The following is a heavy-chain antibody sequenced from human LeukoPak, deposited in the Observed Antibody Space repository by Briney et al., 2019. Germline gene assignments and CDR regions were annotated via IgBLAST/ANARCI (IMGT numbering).Heavy chain of an antibody. D-gene: IGHD5-12*01. J-gene: IGHJ4*02. CDR2: ISSIGSTI. CDR3: ARFGRYSGYDLGYEDY. V-gene: IGHV3-48*03. Sequence: PGGSLRHSCAASGFPFSSYEMNWVRQAPGKGLAWASYISSIGSTIYYADPVKGRFTISRDNAKNSLYLQMNSLRAEDTAVYYCARFGRYSGYDLGYEDYWGQGTLVTVSS. CDR1: GFPFSSYE.